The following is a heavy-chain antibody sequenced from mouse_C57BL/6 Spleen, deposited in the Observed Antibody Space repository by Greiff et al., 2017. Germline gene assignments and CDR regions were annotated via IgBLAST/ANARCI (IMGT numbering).Heavy chain of an antibody. CDR1: GYTFTDYY. V-gene: IGHV1-26*01. J-gene: IGHJ2*01. CDR3: ARWSFDY. CDR2: INPNNGGT. Sequence: DVQLQQSGPELVKPGASVKISCKASGYTFTDYYMNWVKQSHGKSLEWIGDINPNNGGTSYNQKFKGKATLTVDKSSSTAYMELRSLTSEDSAVYYCARWSFDYWGQGTTLTVSS.